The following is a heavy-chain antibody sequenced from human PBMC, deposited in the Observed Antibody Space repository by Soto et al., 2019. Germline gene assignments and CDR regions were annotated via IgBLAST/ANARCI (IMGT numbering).Heavy chain of an antibody. D-gene: IGHD6-13*01. J-gene: IGHJ4*02. Sequence: SETLSLTCTVSGGSVSSGGYYWSWIRQPPGKGLEWIGYIYYSGSTNYNPSLKSRVTISVDTSKNQFSLKLSSVTAADTAVYFCARTARYSSSWRPYYFDYWGQGTLVTVPQ. V-gene: IGHV4-61*08. CDR2: IYYSGST. CDR1: GGSVSSGGYY. CDR3: ARTARYSSSWRPYYFDY.